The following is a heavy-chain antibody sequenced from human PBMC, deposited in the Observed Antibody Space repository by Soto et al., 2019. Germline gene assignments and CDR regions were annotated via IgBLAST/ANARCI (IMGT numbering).Heavy chain of an antibody. Sequence: ASVKVSCKASGYTFTSYGISWVRQAPGQGLEWMGWISAYNGNTNYAQKLQGRVTMTTDTSTSTAYMELRGLRSDDTAVYYCARGLYDILTGYYSPFDYWGQGTLVTVSS. CDR2: ISAYNGNT. D-gene: IGHD3-9*01. CDR3: ARGLYDILTGYYSPFDY. CDR1: GYTFTSYG. J-gene: IGHJ4*02. V-gene: IGHV1-18*01.